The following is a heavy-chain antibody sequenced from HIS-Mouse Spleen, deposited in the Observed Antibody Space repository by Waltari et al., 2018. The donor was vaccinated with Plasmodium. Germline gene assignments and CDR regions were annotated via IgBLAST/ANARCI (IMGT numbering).Heavy chain of an antibody. CDR3: ARGAVLRFLEWLLVDY. Sequence: QVQLVESGGGVVQPGRSLRLSCAASGFTFSSYAMHWVRQAPGRGLEWVAVISYDGSNKYYADSVKGRFSISRDNSKNTLYLQMNSLRAEDTAVYYCARGAVLRFLEWLLVDYWGQGTLVTVSS. CDR1: GFTFSSYA. J-gene: IGHJ4*02. V-gene: IGHV3-30*04. D-gene: IGHD3-3*01. CDR2: ISYDGSNK.